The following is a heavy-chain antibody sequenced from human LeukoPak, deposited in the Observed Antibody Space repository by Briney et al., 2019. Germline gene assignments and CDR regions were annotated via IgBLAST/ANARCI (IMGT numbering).Heavy chain of an antibody. CDR1: GFTFNDYA. D-gene: IGHD6-19*01. CDR3: AKDTRHPSIAVAMDFQS. CDR2: ISWNSGSI. J-gene: IGHJ1*01. V-gene: IGHV3-9*01. Sequence: GGSLRLSCAASGFTFNDYAMHWVRQAPGKGLEWVSGISWNSGSIGYADSVKGRFTISRDNAKNSLYLQMNSLRAEDTALYYCAKDTRHPSIAVAMDFQSWGQGTLVTVSS.